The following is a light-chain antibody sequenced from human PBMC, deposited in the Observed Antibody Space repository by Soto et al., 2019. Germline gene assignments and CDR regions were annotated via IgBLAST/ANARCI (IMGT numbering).Light chain of an antibody. CDR3: QQYNNWWT. V-gene: IGKV3-15*01. J-gene: IGKJ1*01. CDR2: GAS. Sequence: EIVMTQSPATLSVSPGERATLSCRARQSVSSSLAWYQQKPGQAPRLLIYGASTRATGIPARFSGSGSGTEFTLTISSLQSEDFAVYYCQQYNNWWTFGQGTKV. CDR1: QSVSSS.